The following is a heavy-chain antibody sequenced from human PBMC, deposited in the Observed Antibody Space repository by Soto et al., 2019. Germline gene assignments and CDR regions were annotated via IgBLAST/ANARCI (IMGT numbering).Heavy chain of an antibody. Sequence: EVQLLESGGGLVQLGESLRLSCAASGFNFNEYAMSWVRQAPGKGLEWVSSISAVSGHTYYADSVKGRFSISRDTSRNTLSLQLNSLRVEDTAIYYCAKSLLYGSGSFFDYWGQGTLVTVSS. V-gene: IGHV3-23*01. CDR1: GFNFNEYA. D-gene: IGHD3-10*01. CDR3: AKSLLYGSGSFFDY. CDR2: ISAVSGHT. J-gene: IGHJ4*02.